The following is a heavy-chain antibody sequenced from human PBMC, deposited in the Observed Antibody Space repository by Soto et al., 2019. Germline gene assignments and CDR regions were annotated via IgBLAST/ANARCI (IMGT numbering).Heavy chain of an antibody. CDR1: GGSISSSSYY. CDR3: ASIVLVPAAPYY. Sequence: QLQLQESGPGLVKPSETLSLTCTVSGGSISSSSYYWGWIRQPPGKGLEWIGSIYYSGSTYYNPSLKSRATLSVDTSKNQFSLKLSSVTAADTAVYYRASIVLVPAAPYYWGQGTLVTVSS. J-gene: IGHJ4*02. V-gene: IGHV4-39*01. CDR2: IYYSGST. D-gene: IGHD2-2*01.